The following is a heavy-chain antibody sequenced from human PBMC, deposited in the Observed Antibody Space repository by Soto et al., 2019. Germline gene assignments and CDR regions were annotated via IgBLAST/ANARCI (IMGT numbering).Heavy chain of an antibody. CDR3: ARDPAVGGGNSISGAD. V-gene: IGHV1-69*01. D-gene: IGHD2-21*02. CDR1: GGTFGSYA. J-gene: IGHJ4*02. Sequence: QVQLVQSGAEVKKPGSSVKVSCKASGGTFGSYAISWVRQAPGQGLEWMGGIIPIFGTANYAQKFQGRVTITADESTSTAYMELSSLRSEDTAVYYCARDPAVGGGNSISGADWGQGTLVTVSS. CDR2: IIPIFGTA.